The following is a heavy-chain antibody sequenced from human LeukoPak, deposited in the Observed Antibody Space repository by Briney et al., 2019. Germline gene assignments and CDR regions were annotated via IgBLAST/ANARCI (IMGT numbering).Heavy chain of an antibody. CDR2: IYNSGST. D-gene: IGHD3-22*01. CDR3: ARAWYYYDSSGYYPFDY. Sequence: SETLSLTCTVSGGSINSYYWTWIRQPPGKGLEWIGYIYNSGSTNYNPSLKSRVTISVDTSKNQFSLKLSSVTAADTAVYYCARAWYYYDSSGYYPFDYWGQGTLVTVSS. V-gene: IGHV4-59*12. J-gene: IGHJ4*02. CDR1: GGSINSYY.